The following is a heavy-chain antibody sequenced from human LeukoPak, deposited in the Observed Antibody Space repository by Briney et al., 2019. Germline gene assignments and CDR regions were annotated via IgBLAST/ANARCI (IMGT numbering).Heavy chain of an antibody. Sequence: SETLSLTCTVSGGSISSYYWSWIRQPPGKGLEWIGEINHSGSTNYNPSLKSRVTISVDTSKNQFSLKLSSVTAADTAVYYCARGRRGYSGYDSASPFDYWGQGTLVTVSS. V-gene: IGHV4-34*01. CDR2: INHSGST. CDR3: ARGRRGYSGYDSASPFDY. CDR1: GGSISSYY. J-gene: IGHJ4*02. D-gene: IGHD5-12*01.